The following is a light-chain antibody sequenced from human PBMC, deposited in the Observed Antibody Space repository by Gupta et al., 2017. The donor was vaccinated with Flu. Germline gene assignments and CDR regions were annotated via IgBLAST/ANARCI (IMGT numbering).Light chain of an antibody. J-gene: IGKJ2*01. CDR3: QQYGSSPPYT. CDR2: GAS. CDR1: QSVSTTY. Sequence: DIVLTQSPGTLSLSPGERATLSCRASQSVSTTYLAWYQQKPGQAPRVLIYGASNRATGIPDRFSGSGSGTDFTLTISRLEPEDFAMYYCQQYGSSPPYTFGQGTKLEIK. V-gene: IGKV3-20*01.